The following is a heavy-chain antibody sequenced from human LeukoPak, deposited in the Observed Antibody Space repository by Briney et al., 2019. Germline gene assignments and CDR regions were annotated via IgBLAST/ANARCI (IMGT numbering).Heavy chain of an antibody. Sequence: AGGSLRLSCAASGFTFSSYSMNWVRQAPGKGLECVSSISSSSSYIYYADSVKGRFTISRDNAKNSLYLQMNSLRAEDTAVYYCARPSTHYDSSGYSNYWGQGTLVTVSS. CDR2: ISSSSSYI. J-gene: IGHJ4*02. D-gene: IGHD3-22*01. CDR3: ARPSTHYDSSGYSNY. CDR1: GFTFSSYS. V-gene: IGHV3-21*01.